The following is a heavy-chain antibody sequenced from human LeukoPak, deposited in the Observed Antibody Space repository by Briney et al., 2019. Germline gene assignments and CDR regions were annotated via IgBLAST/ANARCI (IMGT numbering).Heavy chain of an antibody. V-gene: IGHV4-34*01. Sequence: PSETLSLTCAVYIESFTGHSWTWIRQSPDKGLEWIGEINHSGNINYNPSLKSRVTISVDTSKNQFSLKMTSVTAADTAVYYCARRPRNSESYDGPSGPDYWGQGTLVTVSS. CDR1: IESFTGHS. D-gene: IGHD1-26*01. J-gene: IGHJ4*02. CDR2: INHSGNI. CDR3: ARRPRNSESYDGPSGPDY.